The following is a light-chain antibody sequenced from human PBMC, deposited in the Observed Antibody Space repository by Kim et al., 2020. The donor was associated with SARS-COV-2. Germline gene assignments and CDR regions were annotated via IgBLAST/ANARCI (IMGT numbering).Light chain of an antibody. CDR1: SGHSSYA. V-gene: IGLV4-69*01. CDR2: VNRDGSH. Sequence: QLVLTQSPSASASLGASVQLNCILSSGHSSYAIAWHQQQPGKGPRFLMKVNRDGSHVKGDGIPDRFSGSTSGAERYLTISSLQPGDEADYFCQTWDTGIRVFGGGTQLTVL. CDR3: QTWDTGIRV. J-gene: IGLJ3*02.